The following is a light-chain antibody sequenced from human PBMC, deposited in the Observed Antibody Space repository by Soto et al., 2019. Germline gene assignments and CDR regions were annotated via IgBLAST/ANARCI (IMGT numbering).Light chain of an antibody. J-gene: IGKJ2*01. Sequence: DIQMTQSPSTLSASVGDRVTITCRASQSISSWLAWYQQKPGKAPKLLSYKASSLESGVPSRFSGSGSGTEFTLTSSSLQPDDFATYYCQQSNGNWNTFGQGTKLEI. CDR3: QQSNGNWNT. CDR1: QSISSW. V-gene: IGKV1-5*03. CDR2: KAS.